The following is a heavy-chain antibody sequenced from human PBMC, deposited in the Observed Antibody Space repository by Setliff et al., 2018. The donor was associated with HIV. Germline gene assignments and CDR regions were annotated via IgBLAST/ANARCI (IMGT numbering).Heavy chain of an antibody. D-gene: IGHD3-9*01. Sequence: GGSLRLSCAASGFTFSSHGMHWVRQAPGKGLEWVAVIRSDGSNKYYADSVKGRFTISRDNSKNTLYLQMNSLRAEDTAVYYCARDPSAEILTGYKSYYYYMDVWGKGTTVTVSS. CDR3: ARDPSAEILTGYKSYYYYMDV. V-gene: IGHV3-30*19. J-gene: IGHJ6*03. CDR2: IRSDGSNK. CDR1: GFTFSSHG.